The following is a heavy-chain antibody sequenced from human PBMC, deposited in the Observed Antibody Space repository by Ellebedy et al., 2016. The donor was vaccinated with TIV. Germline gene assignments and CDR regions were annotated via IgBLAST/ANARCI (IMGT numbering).Heavy chain of an antibody. J-gene: IGHJ4*02. CDR3: ARGSLWFGELLSPPDY. V-gene: IGHV3-21*01. CDR2: ISSSSSYI. CDR1: GFTFSSYS. D-gene: IGHD3-10*01. Sequence: GGSLRLSXAASGFTFSSYSMNWVRQAPGKGLEWVSSISSSSSYIYYADSVKGRFTISRDNAKNSLYLQMNSLRAEDTAVYYCARGSLWFGELLSPPDYWGQGTLVTVSS.